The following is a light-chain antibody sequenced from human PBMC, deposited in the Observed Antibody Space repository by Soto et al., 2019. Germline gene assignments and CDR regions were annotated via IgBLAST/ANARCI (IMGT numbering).Light chain of an antibody. CDR2: KDN. J-gene: IGLJ1*01. CDR1: SPNIETNT. V-gene: IGLV1-44*01. CDR3: AAWDDSLNGPHFV. Sequence: QSVLTQPPSASGTPGQRVTISCSGSSPNIETNTVNWYQQLPRTAPKLLIYKDNQRPSGVPDRFSGSKSGTSASLAISGLQSEDEADYYCAAWDDSLNGPHFVFGSGTKLTVL.